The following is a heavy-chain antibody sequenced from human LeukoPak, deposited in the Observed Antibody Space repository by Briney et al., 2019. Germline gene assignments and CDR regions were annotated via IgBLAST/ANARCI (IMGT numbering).Heavy chain of an antibody. CDR2: IKTDGSGT. Sequence: PGRSLRLSCAASGFTFSSYWMHWVRQAPGKGLVWVSRIKTDGSGTNYADSVKGRFTISRDNAKNTLYLQMNSLRAEDTAVYYCARDIAVAGTVYFDYWGQGTQVTVSS. J-gene: IGHJ4*02. CDR3: ARDIAVAGTVYFDY. CDR1: GFTFSSYW. D-gene: IGHD6-19*01. V-gene: IGHV3-74*01.